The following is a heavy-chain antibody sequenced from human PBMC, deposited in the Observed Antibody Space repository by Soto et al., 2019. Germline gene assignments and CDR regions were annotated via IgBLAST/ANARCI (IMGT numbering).Heavy chain of an antibody. V-gene: IGHV3-43D*03. CDR1: GFTLDDYA. J-gene: IGHJ4*02. D-gene: IGHD6-19*01. Sequence: GGSLRLSCAASGFTLDDYAMHWVRQAPGKGLEWVSLISWDGGSTYYADSVKGRFTISRDNSKNSLYLQMNSLRAEDTALYYCAKDGDSSGWVYYFDYWGQGTLVTVSS. CDR2: ISWDGGST. CDR3: AKDGDSSGWVYYFDY.